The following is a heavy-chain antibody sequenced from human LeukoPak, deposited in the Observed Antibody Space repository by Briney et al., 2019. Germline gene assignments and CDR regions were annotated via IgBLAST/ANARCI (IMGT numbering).Heavy chain of an antibody. CDR2: INPNSGGT. CDR1: GYTFTGYY. D-gene: IGHD2-15*01. Sequence: ASVKVSCKASGYTFTGYYMHWVRQAPGQGLEWMGWINPNSGGTNYAQKFQGRVTMTRDTSIRTAYMDLSRLRSDDTAVYYCAREEGYCSGTSCSAPFDYWGQGTLVTVSS. J-gene: IGHJ4*02. CDR3: AREEGYCSGTSCSAPFDY. V-gene: IGHV1-2*02.